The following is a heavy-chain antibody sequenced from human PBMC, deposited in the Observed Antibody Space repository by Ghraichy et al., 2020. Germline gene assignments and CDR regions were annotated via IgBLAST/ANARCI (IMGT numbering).Heavy chain of an antibody. CDR3: ARDTPSGSSWYWGSYYYYGMDV. CDR2: IYYSGST. D-gene: IGHD6-13*01. V-gene: IGHV4-59*01. CDR1: GGSISSYY. Sequence: PETLSLTCTVSGGSISSYYWSWIRQPPGKGLEWIGYIYYSGSTNYNPSLKSRVTISVDTSKNQFSLKLSSVTAADTAVYYCARDTPSGSSWYWGSYYYYGMDVWGQGTTVTVSS. J-gene: IGHJ6*02.